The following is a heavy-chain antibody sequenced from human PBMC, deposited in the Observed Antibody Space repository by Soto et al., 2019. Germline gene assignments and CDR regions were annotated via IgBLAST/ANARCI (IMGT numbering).Heavy chain of an antibody. CDR1: GVTLTNVW. CDR2: IKSKTDGGTT. CDR3: SHGYYQYFDS. Sequence: GESLKISCAVSGVTLTNVWMNWVRQAPGKGPEWVGRIKSKTDGGTTDYAAPVKGRFTISRDDSENTLYLQMNSLKTEDTAVYYCSHGYYQYFDSWGQGTLVTVS. J-gene: IGHJ4*02. V-gene: IGHV3-15*07. D-gene: IGHD5-18*01.